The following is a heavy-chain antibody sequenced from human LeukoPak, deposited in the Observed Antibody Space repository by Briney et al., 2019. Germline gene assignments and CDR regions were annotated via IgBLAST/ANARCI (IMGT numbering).Heavy chain of an antibody. J-gene: IGHJ5*02. CDR3: ANGVPQLLWFGESP. D-gene: IGHD3-10*01. CDR2: ISYDGSNK. CDR1: GFTFSSYG. Sequence: GRSLRLFCAASGFTFSSYGMHWVRQAPGKGLEGVAVISYDGSNKYYADSVKGRFTISRDNSKNTLYLQMNSLRAEDTAVYYCANGVPQLLWFGESPWGQGTLVTVSS. V-gene: IGHV3-30*18.